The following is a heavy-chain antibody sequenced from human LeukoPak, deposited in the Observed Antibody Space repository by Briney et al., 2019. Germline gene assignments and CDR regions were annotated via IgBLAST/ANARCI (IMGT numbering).Heavy chain of an antibody. V-gene: IGHV3-66*01. Sequence: GGSLRLSCAASGFTFSSYAMSWVRQAPGKGLEWVSVIYSGGSTYYADSVKGRFTISRDNAKNSLYLQMNSLRAEDTAVYYCARDPGYCGGGSCSLFDYWGQGTLVTVSS. CDR3: ARDPGYCGGGSCSLFDY. J-gene: IGHJ4*02. CDR2: IYSGGST. D-gene: IGHD2-15*01. CDR1: GFTFSSYA.